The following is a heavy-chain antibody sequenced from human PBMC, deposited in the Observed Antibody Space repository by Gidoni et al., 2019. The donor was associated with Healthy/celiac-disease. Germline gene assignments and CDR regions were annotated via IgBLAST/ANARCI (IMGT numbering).Heavy chain of an antibody. CDR2: ISYDGSNK. V-gene: IGHV3-30*18. D-gene: IGHD2-2*01. CDR1: GFTFSSYG. Sequence: QVQLVESGGGVVQPGRSLRLSCAASGFTFSSYGMHWVRQAPGKGLEWVAVISYDGSNKYYADSVKGRFTISRDNSKNTLYLKMNSLSAEDTAVYYCAKDELGYCSSTSCSLFDYWGQGTLVTVSS. CDR3: AKDELGYCSSTSCSLFDY. J-gene: IGHJ4*02.